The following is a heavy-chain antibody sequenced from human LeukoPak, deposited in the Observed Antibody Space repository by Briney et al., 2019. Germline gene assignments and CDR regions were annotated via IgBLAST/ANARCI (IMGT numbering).Heavy chain of an antibody. V-gene: IGHV3-69-1*01. Sequence: PGGSLRLSCSASGFTFSNFAMTWVRQAPGKGLEWVSAITSSGDTYYADSVKGRFTISRDNAKNSLYLQMNSLRAEDTAVYYCARDLRGGQRPYYYYGMDVWGQGTTVTVSS. J-gene: IGHJ6*02. CDR1: GFTFSNFA. CDR2: ITSSGDT. CDR3: ARDLRGGQRPYYYYGMDV. D-gene: IGHD1-1*01.